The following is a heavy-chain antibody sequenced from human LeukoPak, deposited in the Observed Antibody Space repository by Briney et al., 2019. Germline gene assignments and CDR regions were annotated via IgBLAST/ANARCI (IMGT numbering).Heavy chain of an antibody. CDR1: GFTRTPYG. D-gene: IGHD5-18*01. J-gene: IGHJ4*02. Sequence: GESLRLSCADSGFTRTPYGMYWVRQAPGKGLEWVAVISYDGGNKYYADSVKGRFTISRDNSKNTLYLQMNSLRAEDTAIYYCMTAAGYNFGQYWGQGTLVTVSS. CDR2: ISYDGGNK. V-gene: IGHV3-30*03. CDR3: MTAAGYNFGQY.